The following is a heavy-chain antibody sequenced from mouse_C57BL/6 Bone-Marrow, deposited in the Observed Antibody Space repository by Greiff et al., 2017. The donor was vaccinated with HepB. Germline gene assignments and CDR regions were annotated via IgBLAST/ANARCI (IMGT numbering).Heavy chain of an antibody. CDR3: ARLDYYGSGY. V-gene: IGHV5-17*01. D-gene: IGHD1-2*01. CDR1: GFTFSDYG. CDR2: ISSGSSTI. J-gene: IGHJ3*01. Sequence: VKLEESGGGLVKPGGSLKLSCAASGFTFSDYGMHWVRQAPEKGLEWVAYISSGSSTIYYADTVKGRFTISRDNAKNTLFLQMTSLRSEDTAMYYCARLDYYGSGYWGQGTLVTVSA.